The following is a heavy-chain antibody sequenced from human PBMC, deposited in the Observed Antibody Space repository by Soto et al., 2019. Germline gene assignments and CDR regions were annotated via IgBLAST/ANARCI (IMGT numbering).Heavy chain of an antibody. J-gene: IGHJ4*02. V-gene: IGHV3-23*01. D-gene: IGHD2-15*01. CDR3: AKEAYCSGGSCSEGYFDY. Sequence: GGSLRLSCAASGFTFSSYAMSWVRQAPGKGLEWVSAISGSGGSTYYADSVKGRFTISRDNSKNTLYLQMNSLRAEDTAVYYCAKEAYCSGGSCSEGYFDYWSQGTLVTVSS. CDR2: ISGSGGST. CDR1: GFTFSSYA.